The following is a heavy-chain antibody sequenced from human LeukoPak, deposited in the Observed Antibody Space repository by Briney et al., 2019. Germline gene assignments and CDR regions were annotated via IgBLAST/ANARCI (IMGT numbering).Heavy chain of an antibody. CDR1: GYTFTSYA. Sequence: GASVKVSCKASGYTFTSYAMNWVRQAPGQGLEWMGWINTNTGNPTYAQGFTGRFVFSLDTSVSTAYLQISSLKAEDTAVYYCARVPPNAYYYGSGSYYSPYDYWGQGTLVTVSS. J-gene: IGHJ4*02. CDR2: INTNTGNP. CDR3: ARVPPNAYYYGSGSYYSPYDY. D-gene: IGHD3-10*01. V-gene: IGHV7-4-1*02.